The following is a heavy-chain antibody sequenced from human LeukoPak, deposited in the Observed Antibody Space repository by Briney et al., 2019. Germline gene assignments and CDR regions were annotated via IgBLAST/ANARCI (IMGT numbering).Heavy chain of an antibody. D-gene: IGHD6-19*01. J-gene: IGHJ6*02. CDR2: IYYSGST. CDR1: GGSISSSSYY. V-gene: IGHV4-39*01. Sequence: SETLSLTCTVSGGSISSSSYYWGWIRQPPGKGLEWIGSIYYSGSTYYNPSLKSRVTISVDTPKNQFSLKLSSVTAADTAVYYCARHNSGWLYYYGMDVWGQGTTVTVSS. CDR3: ARHNSGWLYYYGMDV.